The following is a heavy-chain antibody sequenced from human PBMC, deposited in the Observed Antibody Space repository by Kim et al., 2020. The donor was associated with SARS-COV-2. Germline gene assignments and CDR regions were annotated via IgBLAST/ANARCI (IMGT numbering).Heavy chain of an antibody. J-gene: IGHJ6*02. CDR1: GFTVSSNY. CDR2: VYSGGST. V-gene: IGHV3-66*01. Sequence: GGSLRLSCAASGFTVSSNYMNWVRQAPGKGLEWVSVVYSGGSTNYADSVKGRFTISRDNSKNTLSLQMNSLRAEDTVVYYCARDRLLDTAFPSYYYYGMDVWGQGTTVTVSS. D-gene: IGHD5-18*01. CDR3: ARDRLLDTAFPSYYYYGMDV.